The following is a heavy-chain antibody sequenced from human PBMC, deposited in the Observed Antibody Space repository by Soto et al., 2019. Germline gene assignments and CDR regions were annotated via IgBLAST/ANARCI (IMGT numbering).Heavy chain of an antibody. CDR3: AKYSGDYIQFFDY. CDR2: ISIKSSTT. Sequence: GGSLRLSCAASGFTFSDHFMTWIRQPPGKGLEWVSYISIKSSTTNYADSVNGRFTISRDNAKSSLYLQMNNLRVEDTAVYYCAKYSGDYIQFFDYWGQGTLVTVSS. J-gene: IGHJ4*02. CDR1: GFTFSDHF. V-gene: IGHV3-11*03. D-gene: IGHD4-17*01.